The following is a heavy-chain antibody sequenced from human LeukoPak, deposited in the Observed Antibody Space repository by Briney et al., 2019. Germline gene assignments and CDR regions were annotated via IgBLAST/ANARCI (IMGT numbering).Heavy chain of an antibody. CDR3: ARDPTDWFYNWFDP. Sequence: SQTLSLTCAISGDSVSSNSAAWNWIRQSPSRGLEWLGRTYYRSKWYNDYAVSVKSRITINPDTSKDQFSLQLNSVTPEDTAVYYCARDPTDWFYNWFDPWGQGTLVTVSS. J-gene: IGHJ5*02. D-gene: IGHD3/OR15-3a*01. CDR1: GDSVSSNSAA. CDR2: TYYRSKWYN. V-gene: IGHV6-1*01.